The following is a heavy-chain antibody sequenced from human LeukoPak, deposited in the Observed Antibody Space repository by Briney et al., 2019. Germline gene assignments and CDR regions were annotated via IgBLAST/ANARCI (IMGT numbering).Heavy chain of an antibody. CDR3: AKDYYDSSGYSPLDY. Sequence: SVKVSCKASGGTFSSYAISWVRQAPGQGLEWMGGIIPIFGTANYAQKLQGRVTMTTDTSTSTAYMELRSLRSDDTAVYYCAKDYYDSSGYSPLDYWGQGTLVTVSS. CDR1: GGTFSSYA. J-gene: IGHJ4*02. V-gene: IGHV1-69*05. D-gene: IGHD3-22*01. CDR2: IIPIFGTA.